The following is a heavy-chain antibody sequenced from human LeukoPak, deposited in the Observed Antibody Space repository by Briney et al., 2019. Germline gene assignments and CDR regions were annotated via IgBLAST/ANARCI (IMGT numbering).Heavy chain of an antibody. CDR3: ATSSSWTYFDY. D-gene: IGHD6-13*01. Sequence: PSETLSLTCTVSGGSISSSSYYWGWIRQPPGKGLEWIGSIYYSGSTYYNPSLKSRVTISVDTSKNQFSLKLSSVTAADTAVYYCATSSSWTYFDYWGQGTLVTVSS. J-gene: IGHJ4*02. CDR2: IYYSGST. CDR1: GGSISSSSYY. V-gene: IGHV4-39*01.